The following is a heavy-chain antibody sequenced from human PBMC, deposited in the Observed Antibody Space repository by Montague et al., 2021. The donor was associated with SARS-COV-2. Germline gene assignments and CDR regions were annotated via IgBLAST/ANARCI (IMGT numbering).Heavy chain of an antibody. CDR3: ASLGSPAYCGGDCYLGGYGTDV. Sequence: SETLSLTCTVSGGSITSSAYFWSWIRQSPGKGLEWIGTIYYSGNTYSNPSLRSRLTISMDTYKSQVSLKINSVTAADTAVYFCASLGSPAYCGGDCYLGGYGTDVWGQGTRVTVSS. V-gene: IGHV4-39*01. J-gene: IGHJ6*02. CDR1: GGSITSSAYF. D-gene: IGHD2-21*02. CDR2: IYYSGNT.